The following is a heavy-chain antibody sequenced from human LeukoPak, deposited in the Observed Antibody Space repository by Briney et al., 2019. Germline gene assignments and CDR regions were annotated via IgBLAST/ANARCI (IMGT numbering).Heavy chain of an antibody. D-gene: IGHD3-10*01. CDR2: IYYSGST. CDR1: GGSISNYY. Sequence: PSETLSLTCIVSGGSISNYYWSWIRQPPGKGLEWIGSIYYSGSTYYNPSLKSRVTISVDTSKNQFSLKLSSVTAADTAVYYCARDPGDRIDPWGQGTLVTVSS. V-gene: IGHV4-39*07. J-gene: IGHJ5*02. CDR3: ARDPGDRIDP.